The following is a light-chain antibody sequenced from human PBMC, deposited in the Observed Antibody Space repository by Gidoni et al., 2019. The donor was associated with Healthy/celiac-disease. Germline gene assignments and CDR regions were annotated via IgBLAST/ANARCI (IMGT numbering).Light chain of an antibody. CDR2: DVS. Sequence: TISCTGTSSDVGGYNYVSWYQQHPGKAPKLMIYDVSNRPSGVSNRFSGSKSGNTASLTIAGLQAEDEADYYCSSYTSSSTLVFGGGTKLTVL. CDR1: SSDVGGYNY. CDR3: SSYTSSSTLV. V-gene: IGLV2-14*04. J-gene: IGLJ2*01.